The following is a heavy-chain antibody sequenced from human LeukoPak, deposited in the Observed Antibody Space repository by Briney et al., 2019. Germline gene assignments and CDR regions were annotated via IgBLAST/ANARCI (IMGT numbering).Heavy chain of an antibody. Sequence: GGSLRLSCAASGFTFSSYWMHWVRQAPGKGLVWVSRINSDGSSKSYADSVKGRFTISRDNAKNTLYLQMNSLRAEDTAVYYCARLGPWGYYYGMDVWGQGTTVTVSS. V-gene: IGHV3-74*01. CDR3: ARLGPWGYYYGMDV. CDR1: GFTFSSYW. CDR2: INSDGSSK. D-gene: IGHD3-16*01. J-gene: IGHJ6*02.